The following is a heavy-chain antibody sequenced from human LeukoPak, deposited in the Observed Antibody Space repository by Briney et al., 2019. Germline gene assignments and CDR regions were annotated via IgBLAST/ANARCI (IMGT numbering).Heavy chain of an antibody. CDR3: ARGVTRYCSSTSCYYFDY. J-gene: IGHJ4*02. V-gene: IGHV3-7*01. CDR1: GFTFSNYW. CDR2: IKQDGSEE. Sequence: GGSLRLSCAASGFTFSNYWMSWVRQAPGKGLEWVANIKQDGSEECYVDSVKGRFTISRDNAKNSLYLQMNSLRAEDTAVYYCARGVTRYCSSTSCYYFDYWGQGTPVTVSS. D-gene: IGHD2-2*01.